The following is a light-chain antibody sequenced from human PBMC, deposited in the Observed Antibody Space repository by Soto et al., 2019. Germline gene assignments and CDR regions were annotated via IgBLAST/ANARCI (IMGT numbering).Light chain of an antibody. CDR3: QQYDSHPYT. Sequence: VLMTQSPSTLSASVGDRVIITCRASQNNNNWLAWYQQKPGQPPKLMIYKASILEGGVPSSFSGSGSGTEFTLTISSLQPDDFATYFCQQYDSHPYTFGQGTNLEIK. CDR1: QNNNNW. CDR2: KAS. V-gene: IGKV1-5*03. J-gene: IGKJ2*01.